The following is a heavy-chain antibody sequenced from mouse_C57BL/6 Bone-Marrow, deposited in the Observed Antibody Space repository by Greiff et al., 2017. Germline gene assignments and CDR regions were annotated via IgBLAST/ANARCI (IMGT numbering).Heavy chain of an antibody. Sequence: QVHLQRPGADLLKPGASVKVSCKASGYTFTSYWMHGVKQRPGQGLEWIGRIHPSDSDTNSNQKFKGKATLTVDKSSSTAYMQLSSLTSEYSAVYYCAIHRRFAYWGEGTLLTVSA. CDR2: IHPSDSDT. CDR1: GYTFTSYW. V-gene: IGHV1-74*01. J-gene: IGHJ3*01. CDR3: AIHRRFAY.